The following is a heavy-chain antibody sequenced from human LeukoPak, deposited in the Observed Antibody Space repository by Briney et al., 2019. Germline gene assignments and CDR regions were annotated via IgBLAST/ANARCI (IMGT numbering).Heavy chain of an antibody. J-gene: IGHJ4*02. D-gene: IGHD6-13*01. CDR1: GGSFSGYY. CDR3: ARADVSSSWYLAPLYYFDY. V-gene: IGHV4-34*01. CDR2: INHSGST. Sequence: SETLSLTCAVYGGSFSGYYWSWIRQPPGKGLEWIGEINHSGSTNYNPSLKSRVTISVDTSKNRFSLKLSSVTAADTAVYYCARADVSSSWYLAPLYYFDYWGQGTLVTVSS.